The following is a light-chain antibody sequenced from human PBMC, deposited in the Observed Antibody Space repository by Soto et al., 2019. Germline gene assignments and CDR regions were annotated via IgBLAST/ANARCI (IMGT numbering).Light chain of an antibody. CDR1: QSISSW. CDR3: QQLDT. Sequence: DIQMTQSPSTLSASVGDRVTITCRASQSISSWLAWYQQKPGKAPKLLIYKASSLESGVPSRFSGSGSGTEFTLTISSLQPDDLATYYCQQLDTFGPGTKVDIK. V-gene: IGKV1-5*03. J-gene: IGKJ3*01. CDR2: KAS.